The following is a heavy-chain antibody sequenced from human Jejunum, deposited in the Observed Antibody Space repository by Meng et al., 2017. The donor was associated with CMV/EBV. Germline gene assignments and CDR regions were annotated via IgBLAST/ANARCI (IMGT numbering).Heavy chain of an antibody. Sequence: KASADTFNNNFFHGVRQAPGQGLQWMGAINPISGTTDYALKFQGRVTMTRDTSTSTVYMGLSSLTSDDTAVYYCARGRYSSSSWFDPWGQGTLVTVSS. CDR1: ADTFNNNF. V-gene: IGHV1-46*02. CDR3: ARGRYSSSSWFDP. CDR2: INPISGTT. J-gene: IGHJ5*02. D-gene: IGHD6-6*01.